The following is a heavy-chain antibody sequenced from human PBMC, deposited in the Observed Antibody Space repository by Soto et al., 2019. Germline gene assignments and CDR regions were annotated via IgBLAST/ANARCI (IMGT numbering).Heavy chain of an antibody. CDR2: IDPSDSYT. CDR3: ARHSNYYDSSGSLFDY. V-gene: IGHV5-10-1*01. CDR1: GYSFTSYW. D-gene: IGHD3-22*01. Sequence: GESLKISCKGSGYSFTSYWISWVRQMPGKGLEWMGRIDPSDSYTNYSPSFQGHVTISADKSISTAYLQWSSLKASDTAMYYCARHSNYYDSSGSLFDYWGQGTLVTVSS. J-gene: IGHJ4*02.